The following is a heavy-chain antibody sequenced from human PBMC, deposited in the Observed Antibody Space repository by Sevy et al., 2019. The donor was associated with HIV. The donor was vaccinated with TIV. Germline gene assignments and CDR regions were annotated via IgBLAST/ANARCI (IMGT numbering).Heavy chain of an antibody. Sequence: ASVNVSCKASGYTFTGYYMHWVRQAPGQGLEWMGWINPNSGGTNYAQKFQGRVTMTRDTSISTAYMELGRLRSDDTAVYYCARDYYTSSRYCSGGSCYSDYYYGMDVWGQGTTVTVSS. CDR3: ARDYYTSSRYCSGGSCYSDYYYGMDV. CDR1: GYTFTGYY. J-gene: IGHJ6*02. V-gene: IGHV1-2*02. D-gene: IGHD2-15*01. CDR2: INPNSGGT.